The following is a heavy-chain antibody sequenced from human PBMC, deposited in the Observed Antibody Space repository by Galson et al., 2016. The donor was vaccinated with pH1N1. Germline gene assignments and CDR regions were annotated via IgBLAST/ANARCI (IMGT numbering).Heavy chain of an antibody. CDR1: TYSFSGYY. D-gene: IGHD1-20*01. CDR2: ISPDSGGT. Sequence: SVKVSCKASTYSFSGYYIHWVRQAPGQGLEWMGWISPDSGGTVYAQKFQDWVTMTWDTSISTTYMEVTRLTSDDTAVYFCATSSPRITGPTGFFGLDVCGQGTTFSVSS. CDR3: ATSSPRITGPTGFFGLDV. J-gene: IGHJ6*02. V-gene: IGHV1-2*04.